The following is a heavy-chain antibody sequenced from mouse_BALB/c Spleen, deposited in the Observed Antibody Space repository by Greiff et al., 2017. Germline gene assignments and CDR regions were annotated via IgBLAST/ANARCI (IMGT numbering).Heavy chain of an antibody. V-gene: IGHV1-5*01. J-gene: IGHJ4*01. D-gene: IGHD2-14*01. Sequence: EVQLQQSGTVLARPGASVKMSCKASGYSFTSYWMHWVKQRPGQGLEWIGAIYPGNSDTSYNQKFKGKAKLTAVTSASTAYMELSSLTNEDSAVYYCTRLVYYRYDDGDAMDYWGQGTSVTVSS. CDR1: GYSFTSYW. CDR2: IYPGNSDT. CDR3: TRLVYYRYDDGDAMDY.